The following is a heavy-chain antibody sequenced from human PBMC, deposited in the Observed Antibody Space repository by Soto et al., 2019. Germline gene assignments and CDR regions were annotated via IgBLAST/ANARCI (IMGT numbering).Heavy chain of an antibody. CDR3: ARAHISSEGYYFDY. Sequence: PSETLSLTCGVSDYSISSGYYWGWIRQPPGKGLEWIGSVYHSGGTYYNPSLKSRVTISVDTSKNQFSLKLSSVTAADTAVYYCARAHISSEGYYFDYWGQGTLVTVSS. CDR1: DYSISSGYY. V-gene: IGHV4-38-2*01. CDR2: VYHSGGT. J-gene: IGHJ4*02. D-gene: IGHD6-6*01.